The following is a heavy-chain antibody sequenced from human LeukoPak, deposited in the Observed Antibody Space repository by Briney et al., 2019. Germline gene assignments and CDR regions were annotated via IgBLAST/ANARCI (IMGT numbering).Heavy chain of an antibody. CDR1: GITVSSHY. V-gene: IGHV3-66*01. CDR3: ARTYGDYDYYYGKDV. CDR2: IDSGGST. D-gene: IGHD4-17*01. Sequence: PGGSLRLSCAASGITVSSHYMTWVRQAPGKGLEWVSVIDSGGSTNSADSVKGRFSVSRDNSKNTLYLQMNSLRVEDTAVYYCARTYGDYDYYYGKDVWGQGTTVNVSS. J-gene: IGHJ6*01.